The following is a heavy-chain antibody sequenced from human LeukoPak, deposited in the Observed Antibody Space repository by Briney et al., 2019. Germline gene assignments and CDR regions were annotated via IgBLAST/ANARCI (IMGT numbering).Heavy chain of an antibody. V-gene: IGHV4-59*08. Sequence: TASETLSLTCTVSGGSISSYYWSWIRQPPGKGLEWIGYIYYSGSTNYNPSLKSRVTISVDTSKNQFSLKLSSVTAADTAVYYCARLQYYDFWSGYLHWFDPWGQGTLATVSS. CDR3: ARLQYYDFWSGYLHWFDP. CDR1: GGSISSYY. D-gene: IGHD3-3*01. J-gene: IGHJ5*02. CDR2: IYYSGST.